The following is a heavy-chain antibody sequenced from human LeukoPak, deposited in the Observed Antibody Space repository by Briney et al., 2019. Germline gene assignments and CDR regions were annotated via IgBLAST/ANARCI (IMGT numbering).Heavy chain of an antibody. CDR3: ARGRFCSTTACPVFDY. J-gene: IGHJ4*02. V-gene: IGHV3-7*04. CDR2: IKQDGSDK. CDR1: GFTLSSYG. Sequence: PGRSLRLSCAASGFTLSSYGMHWVRQAPGKGLEWVANIKQDGSDKYYMDSVKGRFTISRDNAKNSLYLQMNSLRVEDTAVFYCARGRFCSTTACPVFDYWGQGTLVTVPS. D-gene: IGHD2-2*01.